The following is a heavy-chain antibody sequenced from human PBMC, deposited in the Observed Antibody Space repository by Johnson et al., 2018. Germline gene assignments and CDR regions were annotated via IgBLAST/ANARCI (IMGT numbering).Heavy chain of an antibody. V-gene: IGHV4-59*01. CDR1: GGSISSYY. Sequence: QVQLQESGPGLVKXSETLSLTCTVSGGSISSYYWSWIRQPPGKGLEWIGYIYYSGSTNYNPSLKSRVTISVDTSKNQFSLKLSSVTAADTAVYYCARVYSSGYYYYYYMDVWGKGTTVTVSS. D-gene: IGHD6-19*01. J-gene: IGHJ6*03. CDR2: IYYSGST. CDR3: ARVYSSGYYYYYYMDV.